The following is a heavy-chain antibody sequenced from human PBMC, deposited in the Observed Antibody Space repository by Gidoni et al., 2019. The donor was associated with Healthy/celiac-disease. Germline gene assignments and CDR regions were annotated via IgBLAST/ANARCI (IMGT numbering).Heavy chain of an antibody. CDR1: GFSLSTSGVG. Sequence: QITLKESGPTPVKPTQTLTLTCTFSGFSLSTSGVGVGWIRQPPGKALEWLALIYWDDDKRYSPSLKSRLTITKDTSKTQVVLTMTNMDPVDTATYYCAHRGWEKYAFDIWGQGTMVTVSS. D-gene: IGHD6-19*01. V-gene: IGHV2-5*02. J-gene: IGHJ3*02. CDR3: AHRGWEKYAFDI. CDR2: IYWDDDK.